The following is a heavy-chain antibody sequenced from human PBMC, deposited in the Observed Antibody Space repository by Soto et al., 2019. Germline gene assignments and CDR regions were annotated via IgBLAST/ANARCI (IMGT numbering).Heavy chain of an antibody. CDR3: ARNSPIAAAGLDP. D-gene: IGHD6-13*01. V-gene: IGHV4-59*01. J-gene: IGHJ5*02. CDR1: GGSISSYY. CDR2: IYYSGST. Sequence: PSETLSLTCTVSGGSISSYYWSWIRQPPGKGLEWIGYIYYSGSTNYNPSLKSRVTISVDTSKNQFSLKLSSVTAADTAVYYCARNSPIAAAGLDPWGQGTLVTVS.